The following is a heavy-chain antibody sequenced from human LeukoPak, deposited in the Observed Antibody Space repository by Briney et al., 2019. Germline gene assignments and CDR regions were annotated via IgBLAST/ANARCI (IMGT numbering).Heavy chain of an antibody. V-gene: IGHV4-39*01. CDR1: GGSISSSSYY. CDR2: IYYSGST. J-gene: IGHJ3*02. Sequence: SETLSLTCTVSGGSISSSSYYWGWIRQPPGKGLEWLGSIYYSGSTSYNPSLKSRVTISVDTSKNQFSLKLSSVTAADTAVYYCARFRVGDYVWGSYRYEVGAFGIWGQGTMVTVSS. CDR3: ARFRVGDYVWGSYRYEVGAFGI. D-gene: IGHD3-16*02.